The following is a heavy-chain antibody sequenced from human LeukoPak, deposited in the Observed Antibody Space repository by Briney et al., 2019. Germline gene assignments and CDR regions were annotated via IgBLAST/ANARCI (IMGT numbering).Heavy chain of an antibody. Sequence: PGGSLRLSCAASGFTFSSYSMNWVRQAPGKGLEWVSYISSSSGTIYYADSVKGRFTISRDNAKNSLYLQMNSLRAEDTAVYYCTRDLRGSGNYEFDYWGQGTLVTVSS. V-gene: IGHV3-48*01. CDR2: ISSSSGTI. CDR3: TRDLRGSGNYEFDY. D-gene: IGHD3-10*01. CDR1: GFTFSSYS. J-gene: IGHJ4*02.